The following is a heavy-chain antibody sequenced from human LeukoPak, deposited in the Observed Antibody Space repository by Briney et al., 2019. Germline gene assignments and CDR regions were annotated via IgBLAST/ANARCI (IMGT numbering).Heavy chain of an antibody. CDR1: GGTFSSYA. J-gene: IGHJ4*02. CDR3: ARGDSSGWGLDY. Sequence: GASVKVSCKASGGTFSSYAISWVRQAPGQGLEWMGGIIPIFGTANYAQKFQGRVTITADKSTSTAYMELSSLRSEDTAVYYCARGDSSGWGLDYWGLGTLVTVSS. D-gene: IGHD6-19*01. CDR2: IIPIFGTA. V-gene: IGHV1-69*06.